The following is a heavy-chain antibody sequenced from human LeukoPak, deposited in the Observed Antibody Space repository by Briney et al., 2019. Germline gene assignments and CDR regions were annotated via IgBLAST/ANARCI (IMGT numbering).Heavy chain of an antibody. V-gene: IGHV4-59*01. CDR1: GGSISSYY. J-gene: IGHJ4*02. CDR3: ARSEDGYNLDY. D-gene: IGHD5-24*01. Sequence: SETLSLTCTVSGGSISSYYWSWIRQPPGKGLEWIGHIYYSGSTNYNPSLKSRVIISVDTSKNQFSLKLKSVTAADTAVYYCARSEDGYNLDYWGQGTLVTVSS. CDR2: IYYSGST.